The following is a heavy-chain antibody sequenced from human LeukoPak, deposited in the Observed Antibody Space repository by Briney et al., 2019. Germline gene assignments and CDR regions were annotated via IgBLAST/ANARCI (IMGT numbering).Heavy chain of an antibody. Sequence: GGSLRLSCAASGFTFSSYSFNWVRQAPGKGLEWVSLISGDGGSTYYADSVKGRFTISRDNSKNSLYLQMNSLRTEDTALYYCAKEFSSTSCYRYSSGCTVNDYWGQGTLVTVSS. CDR2: ISGDGGST. J-gene: IGHJ4*02. CDR1: GFTFSSYS. CDR3: AKEFSSTSCYRYSSGCTVNDY. D-gene: IGHD2-2*02. V-gene: IGHV3-43*02.